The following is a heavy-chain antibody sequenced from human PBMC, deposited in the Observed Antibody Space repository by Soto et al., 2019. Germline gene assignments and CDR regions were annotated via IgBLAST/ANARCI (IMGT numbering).Heavy chain of an antibody. CDR1: GYSFTSYW. V-gene: IGHV5-51*01. J-gene: IGHJ4*02. D-gene: IGHD4-17*01. Sequence: PGEPLKISCKGSGYSFTSYWIGWVRQMPGKGLEWMGIIYPGDSDTRYSPSFQGQVTISADKSISTAYLQWSSLKASDTAMYYCASGPGSMTTVTRFDYWGQGTLVTVSS. CDR3: ASGPGSMTTVTRFDY. CDR2: IYPGDSDT.